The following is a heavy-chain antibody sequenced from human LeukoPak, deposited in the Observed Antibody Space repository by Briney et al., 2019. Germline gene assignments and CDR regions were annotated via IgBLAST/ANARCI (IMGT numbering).Heavy chain of an antibody. J-gene: IGHJ6*04. D-gene: IGHD4-17*01. Sequence: TLSLTCAVSGGSISSSNWWRWVRQPPGKGLEWIGEIYHSGSINYNPSLKSRVTISVDKSKNQFSLKLSSVTAAGTAVYYCARVIDYGDFMMGMDVWGKGTTVTVSS. CDR2: IYHSGSI. CDR1: GGSISSSNW. V-gene: IGHV4-4*02. CDR3: ARVIDYGDFMMGMDV.